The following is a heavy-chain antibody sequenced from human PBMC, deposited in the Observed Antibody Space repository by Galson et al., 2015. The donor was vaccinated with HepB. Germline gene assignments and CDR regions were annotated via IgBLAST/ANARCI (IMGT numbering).Heavy chain of an antibody. Sequence: SVKVSCKASGYTFTSYGISWVRQAPGQGLEWMGWISAYNGNTNYAQKLQGRVTMTTDTSTSTAYMELRSLRSDDTAVYYCARDWEMGGYSYGTNWFDPWGQGTLVTVSS. CDR2: ISAYNGNT. CDR3: ARDWEMGGYSYGTNWFDP. V-gene: IGHV1-18*04. D-gene: IGHD5-18*01. J-gene: IGHJ5*02. CDR1: GYTFTSYG.